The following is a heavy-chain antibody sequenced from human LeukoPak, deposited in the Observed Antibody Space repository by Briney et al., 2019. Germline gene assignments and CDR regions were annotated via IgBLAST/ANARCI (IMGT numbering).Heavy chain of an antibody. CDR1: GFTFSDDY. Sequence: PGGSLRLSCAASGFTFSDDYMSWIRQAPGKGLEWVSYISSSGSTRYYADTVKGRFTLSRDNAKNSLYLQMNSLRAEDTAVYYCATTGGYSSGWYGPDYWGQGTLVTVSS. V-gene: IGHV3-11*01. D-gene: IGHD6-19*01. J-gene: IGHJ4*02. CDR2: ISSSGSTR. CDR3: ATTGGYSSGWYGPDY.